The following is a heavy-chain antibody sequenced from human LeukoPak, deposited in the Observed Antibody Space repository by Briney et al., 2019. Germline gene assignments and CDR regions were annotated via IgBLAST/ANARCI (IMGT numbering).Heavy chain of an antibody. J-gene: IGHJ4*02. D-gene: IGHD3-10*01. Sequence: ASVKVSCKASGYTFTSYDLTWVRQAPGQGLEWMGWISAYNGNTNYAQKVQGRVTMTTDTSTSTAYMELRSLRSDDTAVYYCARKYSMVRGVEDYWGQGTLVTVSS. CDR3: ARKYSMVRGVEDY. CDR2: ISAYNGNT. CDR1: GYTFTSYD. V-gene: IGHV1-18*01.